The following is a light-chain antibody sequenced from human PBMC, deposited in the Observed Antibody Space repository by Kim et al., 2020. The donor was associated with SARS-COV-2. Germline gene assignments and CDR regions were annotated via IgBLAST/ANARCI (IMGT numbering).Light chain of an antibody. Sequence: SVSPGESATLSCRASQSVGTNLAWYQQRPGQTPRLILYGASTRATGVPARFSGTGSGTKFTLTISSLQPEDFALYYCQNYDYSPPWTFGRGTKVDIK. CDR3: QNYDYSPPWT. CDR2: GAS. J-gene: IGKJ1*01. CDR1: QSVGTN. V-gene: IGKV3-15*01.